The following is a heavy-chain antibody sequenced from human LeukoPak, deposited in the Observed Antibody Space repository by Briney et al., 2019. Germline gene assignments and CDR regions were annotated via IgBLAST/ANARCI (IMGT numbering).Heavy chain of an antibody. Sequence: GGSLRLSCSASGFTFSSHALSWVRQAPGKGLEWVSSISGSGGSTHYADSVEGRFTISRVNSKNTLDLQMNSLRAEDTAVYYCARSGLSPFEYWGQGTLSPSPQ. CDR1: GFTFSSHA. D-gene: IGHD3-10*01. V-gene: IGHV3-23*01. CDR3: ARSGLSPFEY. CDR2: ISGSGGST. J-gene: IGHJ4*02.